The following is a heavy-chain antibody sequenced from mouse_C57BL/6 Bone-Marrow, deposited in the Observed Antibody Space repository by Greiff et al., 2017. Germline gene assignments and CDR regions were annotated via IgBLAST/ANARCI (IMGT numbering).Heavy chain of an antibody. J-gene: IGHJ4*01. V-gene: IGHV5-9-1*02. CDR3: TRGDYDGYLYAMDY. D-gene: IGHD2-3*01. Sequence: EVQGVESGEGLVKPGGSLKLSCAASGFTFSSYAMSWVRQTPEKRLEWVAYISSGGDYIYYADTVKGRFTISRDNARNTLYLQMSSLKSEDTAMYYCTRGDYDGYLYAMDYWGQGTSVTVSS. CDR1: GFTFSSYA. CDR2: ISSGGDYI.